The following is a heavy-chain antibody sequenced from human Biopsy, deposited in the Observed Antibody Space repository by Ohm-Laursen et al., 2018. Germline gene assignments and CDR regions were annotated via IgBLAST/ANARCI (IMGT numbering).Heavy chain of an antibody. CDR2: IKQDGSDI. D-gene: IGHD2-15*01. V-gene: IGHV3-7*01. CDR3: ARLLRPDY. Sequence: SLRLSCTASGFTFRSYWMSWVRRAPGKGLEWVANIKQDGSDIYYVDSVKGRFTISRDNAKNSLYLQMDSLRAEDTAVYYCARLLRPDYWGQGTLVTVSS. J-gene: IGHJ4*02. CDR1: GFTFRSYW.